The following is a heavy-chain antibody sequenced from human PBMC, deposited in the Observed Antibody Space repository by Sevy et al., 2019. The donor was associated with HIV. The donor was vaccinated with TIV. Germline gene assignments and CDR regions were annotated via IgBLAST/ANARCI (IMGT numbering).Heavy chain of an antibody. V-gene: IGHV3-7*01. CDR2: IKQDGCEK. CDR1: RFTFSNYW. Sequence: GGSLRLSCAASRFTFSNYWMSWVRQAPGKGLEWVANIKQDGCEKYYVDSVKGRFTISRDNAKNSLYLQMNSLRAEDTAVYYCAREGAISFIVGATTGAFDIWGLGTMVTVSS. J-gene: IGHJ3*02. CDR3: AREGAISFIVGATTGAFDI. D-gene: IGHD1-26*01.